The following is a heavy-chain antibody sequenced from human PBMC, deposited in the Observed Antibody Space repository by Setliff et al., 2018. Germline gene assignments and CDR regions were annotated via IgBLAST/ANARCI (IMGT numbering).Heavy chain of an antibody. D-gene: IGHD6-25*01. V-gene: IGHV5-51*01. Sequence: PGESLKISCKGSGYRFTTYWIGWVRQMPGKGLEWVGIIYLGDSDTRYSPSFQGQVTISADRSIHTAYLQWSSLKASDTAMYYCARLGAPASHDAFDIWGQGTMVTVSS. CDR1: GYRFTTYW. J-gene: IGHJ3*02. CDR2: IYLGDSDT. CDR3: ARLGAPASHDAFDI.